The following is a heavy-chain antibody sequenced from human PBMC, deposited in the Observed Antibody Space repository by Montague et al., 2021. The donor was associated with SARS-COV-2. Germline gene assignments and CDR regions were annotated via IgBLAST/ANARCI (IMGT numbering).Heavy chain of an antibody. Sequence: TLSLTCTVSGASIRSGSYYWSWIRPPAGKGLGWIGRIYSSGSTNNNSSLKRRVTISVDTSKNQFSLKVSSVTAADTAVYYCARDYVDYSYYNGLDVWGQGTTVTVSS. CDR2: IYSSGST. D-gene: IGHD3-16*01. V-gene: IGHV4-61*02. CDR1: GASIRSGSYY. J-gene: IGHJ6*02. CDR3: ARDYVDYSYYNGLDV.